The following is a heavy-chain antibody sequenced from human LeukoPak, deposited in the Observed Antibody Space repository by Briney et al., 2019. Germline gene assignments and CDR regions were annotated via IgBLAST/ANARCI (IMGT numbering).Heavy chain of an antibody. D-gene: IGHD3-10*01. CDR3: AREALYYYGSGSYYRFDY. Sequence: GESLKISCKGSGYSFTSYWIGWVRPMPGKGLEWMGTIYPGDSDTRYSPSFQGQVTISADKSISTAYLQWSSLKASDTAMYYCAREALYYYGSGSYYRFDYWGQGTLVTVSS. J-gene: IGHJ4*02. CDR2: IYPGDSDT. CDR1: GYSFTSYW. V-gene: IGHV5-51*01.